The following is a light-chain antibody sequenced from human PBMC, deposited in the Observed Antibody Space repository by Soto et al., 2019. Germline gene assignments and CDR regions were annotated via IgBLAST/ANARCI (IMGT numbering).Light chain of an antibody. Sequence: EIVLTQSPATLSLSPGERATLSCGASQSLTNSYLGWYQQKPGLAPRLLIYDASSRATGVPDRFSGSGSGTDFTLTISRLEPEDFAVYYCQQYGNSITFGQGTRLEIK. CDR1: QSLTNSY. CDR3: QQYGNSIT. CDR2: DAS. J-gene: IGKJ5*01. V-gene: IGKV3D-20*01.